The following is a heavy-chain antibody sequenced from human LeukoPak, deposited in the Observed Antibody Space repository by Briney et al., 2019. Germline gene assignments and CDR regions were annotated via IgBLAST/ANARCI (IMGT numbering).Heavy chain of an antibody. CDR2: ISGDGGST. CDR3: ASLGYDFWSGYYRTYYYYDYMDV. J-gene: IGHJ6*03. Sequence: LPGGSLRLSCAASGFTFDDYAMHWVRQAPGKGLEWVSLISGDGGSTYYADSVKGRFTISRDNSKNSLYLQMNSLRTEDTALYYCASLGYDFWSGYYRTYYYYDYMDVWGKGTTVTVPS. CDR1: GFTFDDYA. V-gene: IGHV3-43*02. D-gene: IGHD3-3*01.